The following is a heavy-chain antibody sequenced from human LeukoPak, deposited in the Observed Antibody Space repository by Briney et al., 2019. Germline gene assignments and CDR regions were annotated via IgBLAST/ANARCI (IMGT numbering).Heavy chain of an antibody. D-gene: IGHD2-8*02. Sequence: GGSLRLSCAASGFNFGEFWMAWVRQAPGKGLEWVSSISSTSAYIHYADSVKGRFTISRDNVDNVVYLEMNSLGAEDTATYYCARVAVSGPTGWFDSWGQGTLVIVSS. CDR3: ARVAVSGPTGWFDS. V-gene: IGHV3-21*01. CDR2: ISSTSAYI. CDR1: GFNFGEFW. J-gene: IGHJ5*01.